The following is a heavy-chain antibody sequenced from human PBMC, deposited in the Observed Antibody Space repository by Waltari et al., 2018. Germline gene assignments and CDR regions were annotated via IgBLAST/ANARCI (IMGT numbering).Heavy chain of an antibody. Sequence: VQLVESGGGLVQPGGSLRLSCTASGFTFSSYDMSWVRQGPGRGLGWISYIRRTGDAINYADPGKGRFTISRDNAKNSLFLQMNSLRAEDTAVYYCARGQPPLWLRLDNWGQGTLVTVSS. D-gene: IGHD5-12*01. CDR3: ARGQPPLWLRLDN. CDR2: IRRTGDAI. CDR1: GFTFSSYD. J-gene: IGHJ4*02. V-gene: IGHV3-48*03.